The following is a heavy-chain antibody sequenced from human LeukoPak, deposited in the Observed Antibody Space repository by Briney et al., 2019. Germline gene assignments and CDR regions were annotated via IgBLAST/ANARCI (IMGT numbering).Heavy chain of an antibody. CDR3: ASRPYYDFWSGYYRFDY. J-gene: IGHJ4*02. CDR1: GGTFSSYA. D-gene: IGHD3-3*01. Sequence: SVNVSCKASGGTFSSYAISWVRQAPGQGLEWMGGIIPIFGTANYPQKFQGRVTITTDESTSTAYMELSSLRSEDTAVYYCASRPYYDFWSGYYRFDYWGQGTLVTVSS. V-gene: IGHV1-69*05. CDR2: IIPIFGTA.